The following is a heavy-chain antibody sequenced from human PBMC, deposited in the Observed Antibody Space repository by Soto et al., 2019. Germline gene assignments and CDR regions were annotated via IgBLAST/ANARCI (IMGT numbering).Heavy chain of an antibody. V-gene: IGHV1-18*01. CDR2: IGAYNDDT. D-gene: IGHD3-3*01. J-gene: IGHJ5*02. Sequence: QVQLVQSGAEVKTPGASVKVSCKASGYTFSTYGFSWVRQAPGQGLEWMGWIGAYNDDTNYAQNFQGRVTMTTDTSTTTSYMELRNLRSDDTAVYFCARDWRGAEGFDPWGQGTLVTVSS. CDR3: ARDWRGAEGFDP. CDR1: GYTFSTYG.